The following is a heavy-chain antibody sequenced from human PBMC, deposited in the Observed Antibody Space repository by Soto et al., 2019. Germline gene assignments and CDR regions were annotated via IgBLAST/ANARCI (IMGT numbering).Heavy chain of an antibody. J-gene: IGHJ5*01. CDR2: INFAGTST. Sequence: QSGRYLRISCVVSGQNCRSHDMKCVRQPPGKGLEYVSNINFAGTSTSYADAVKGRFAISRDNSQNTVYREMNHLRPEDTAIYYCDVDPKWEWGDSWGGGT. D-gene: IGHD1-26*01. CDR3: DVDPKWEWGDS. V-gene: IGHV3-23*01. CDR1: GQNCRSHD.